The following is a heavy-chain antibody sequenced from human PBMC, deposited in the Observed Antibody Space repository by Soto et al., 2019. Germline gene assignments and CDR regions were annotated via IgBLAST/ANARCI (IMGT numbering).Heavy chain of an antibody. CDR1: GGSISSYY. CDR3: ARHYPGHSYFDY. V-gene: IGHV4-59*08. CDR2: LYYSGST. Sequence: QVQLQESGPGLVKPSETLSLTCTVSGGSISSYYWSWIRQPPGKGLEWIGYLYYSGSTNYNPSLKSRVTISLDTSKTQFSLKLRSVTAADTAVFYCARHYPGHSYFDYWGQGALVTVSS. J-gene: IGHJ4*02. D-gene: IGHD3-3*02.